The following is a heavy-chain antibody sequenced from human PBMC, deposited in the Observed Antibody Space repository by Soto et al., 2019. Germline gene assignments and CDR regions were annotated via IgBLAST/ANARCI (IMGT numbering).Heavy chain of an antibody. CDR3: ARHHGDLGSYLGMDV. D-gene: IGHD7-27*01. CDR2: IYPGDSDT. V-gene: IGHV5-51*01. Sequence: GESLKISCKGSGYSFTSYWINWVRQMPGKGLEWMGIIYPGDSDTRYSPSFQGQVTISADKSINTAYLQWRSLKASDTAVYYCARHHGDLGSYLGMDVCVHGTTVSV. J-gene: IGHJ6*02. CDR1: GYSFTSYW.